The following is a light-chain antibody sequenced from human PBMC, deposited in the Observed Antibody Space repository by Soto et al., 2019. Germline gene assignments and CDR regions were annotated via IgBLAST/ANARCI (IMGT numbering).Light chain of an antibody. Sequence: DIQMTQSPSSLSASVGDRVTITCGTSQPISDYLNWYQQKPGKAPNLLISTTSSLESGVPSRFSGSGSGTDFTLTISSLQPEDFATYYCQQTYSTPWTFGQGTKVDI. J-gene: IGKJ1*01. CDR2: TTS. CDR3: QQTYSTPWT. CDR1: QPISDY. V-gene: IGKV1-39*01.